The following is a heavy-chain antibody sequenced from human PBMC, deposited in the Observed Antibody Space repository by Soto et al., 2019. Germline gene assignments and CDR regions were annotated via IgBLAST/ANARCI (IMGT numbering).Heavy chain of an antibody. CDR1: GFTFSDYY. D-gene: IGHD4-17*01. V-gene: IGHV3-11*01. CDR3: ARQRDYGDYDGYFEL. J-gene: IGHJ2*01. CDR2: ISSSGTSI. Sequence: QMQLVESGGGLVKPGGSLRLSCAASGFTFSDYYMSWIRQAPGKGLEWISYISSSGTSIYYAESVEGRFTISRDNAKNSLYLQMNSLRAEDTAVYYCARQRDYGDYDGYFELWGRGTLVTVSP.